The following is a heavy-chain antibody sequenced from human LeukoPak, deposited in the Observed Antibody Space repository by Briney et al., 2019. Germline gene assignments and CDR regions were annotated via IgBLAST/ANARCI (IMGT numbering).Heavy chain of an antibody. CDR2: ISWNSGSI. D-gene: IGHD2-2*01. CDR3: AKGYCSSTSCYEVGFDY. V-gene: IGHV3-9*01. Sequence: GGSLRLSCAASGFTFDDYAMHWVRQAPGKGLEWVSGISWNSGSIGYADSVKGRFTISRDNAKNSLYLQMNSLRAEDTALYYCAKGYCSSTSCYEVGFDYWGQGTLVTVSS. CDR1: GFTFDDYA. J-gene: IGHJ4*02.